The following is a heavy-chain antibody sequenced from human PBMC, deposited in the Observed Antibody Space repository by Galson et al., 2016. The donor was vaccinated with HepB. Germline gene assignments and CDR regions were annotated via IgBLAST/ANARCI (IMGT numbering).Heavy chain of an antibody. CDR3: AHRTVTAVTSPFNY. J-gene: IGHJ4*02. D-gene: IGHD4-17*01. CDR1: GFSLSTSGVG. V-gene: IGHV2-5*02. Sequence: PALVKPTQTLTLTCTFSGFSLSTSGVGVGRIRQPPGKALEWLALIYWADDKSYSPSLKSRLTITKDTSKNQVVLTVTDMDPVDTATYYCAHRTVTAVTSPFNYWGQGALVTVSS. CDR2: IYWADDK.